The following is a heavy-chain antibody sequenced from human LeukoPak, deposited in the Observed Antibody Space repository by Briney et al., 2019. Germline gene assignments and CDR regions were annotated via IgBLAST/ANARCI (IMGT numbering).Heavy chain of an antibody. J-gene: IGHJ4*02. D-gene: IGHD3-16*02. V-gene: IGHV1-2*06. CDR1: GYTFTGYY. CDR3: ARYSTYVWGSYRPTDDY. CDR2: INPNSGGT. Sequence: ASVKVSCKVSGYTFTGYYMHWVRQAPGQGLEWMGRINPNSGGTNYAQKFQGRVTMTRDTSISTAYMELSRLRSDDTAVYYCARYSTYVWGSYRPTDDYWGQGTLVTVSS.